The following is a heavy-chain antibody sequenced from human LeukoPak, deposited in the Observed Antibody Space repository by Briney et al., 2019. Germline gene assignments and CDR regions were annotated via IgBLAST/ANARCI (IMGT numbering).Heavy chain of an antibody. D-gene: IGHD2-8*01. V-gene: IGHV1-3*03. Sequence: ASVKVSCKASGYTFSTYAMHWVRQAPGQRLKWMGWINAGNGNTKYSQEFQGRVTITRDTSASTAYMELSSLRSEDMAVYYCAKDRYCTNGVCSGEFDYWGQGTLVTVSS. J-gene: IGHJ4*02. CDR3: AKDRYCTNGVCSGEFDY. CDR2: INAGNGNT. CDR1: GYTFSTYA.